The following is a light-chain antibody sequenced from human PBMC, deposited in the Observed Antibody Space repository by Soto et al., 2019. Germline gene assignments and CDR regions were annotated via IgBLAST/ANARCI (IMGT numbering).Light chain of an antibody. CDR1: RSLLHGSNNENF. Sequence: DIVMTQSPDSLAVSLGERATINCKSSRSLLHGSNNENFLAWYQQRPGQPPKLLFYWASTRQSGVPERFSGSGSDTDFTLTVSSLRAEDVAVYYCQQYFRIPLTFGGGTKVEIK. V-gene: IGKV4-1*01. J-gene: IGKJ4*01. CDR3: QQYFRIPLT. CDR2: WAS.